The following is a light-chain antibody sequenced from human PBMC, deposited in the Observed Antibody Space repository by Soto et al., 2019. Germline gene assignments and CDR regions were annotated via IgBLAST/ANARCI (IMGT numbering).Light chain of an antibody. CDR3: SSYAGTKNMV. V-gene: IGLV2-8*01. J-gene: IGLJ2*01. CDR1: SRDVGGYNY. CDR2: EVT. Sequence: QSALTQPPSASGSPGQSVTISCTGTSRDVGGYNYVSWYQHHPGKAPKLMIYEVTKRPSGVPDRFSGSKSGNTASLTVSGLQVEDEADYYCSSYAGTKNMVFGGGTKPTVL.